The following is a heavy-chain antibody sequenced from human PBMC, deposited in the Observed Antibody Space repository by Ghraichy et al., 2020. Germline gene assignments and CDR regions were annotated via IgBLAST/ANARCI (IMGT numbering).Heavy chain of an antibody. D-gene: IGHD6-19*01. CDR3: ASGGGAVAGFGFGEDY. CDR2: IIPILGIA. Sequence: SVKVSCKASGGTFSSYAISWVRQAPGQGLEWMGRIIPILGIANYAQKFQGRVTITADKSTSTAYMELSSLRSEDTAVYYCASGGGAVAGFGFGEDYWGQGTLVTVSS. CDR1: GGTFSSYA. J-gene: IGHJ4*02. V-gene: IGHV1-69*04.